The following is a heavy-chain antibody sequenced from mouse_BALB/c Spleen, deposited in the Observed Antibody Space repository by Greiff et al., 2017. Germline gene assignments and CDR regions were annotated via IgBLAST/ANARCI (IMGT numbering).Heavy chain of an antibody. Sequence: EVQGVESGGDLVKPGGSLKLSCAASGFTFSSYGMSWVRQTPDKRLEWVATISSGGSYTYYPDSVKGRFTISRDNAKNTLYLQMSSLKSEDTAMYYCARRGDYYGSSTGAMDYWGQGTSVTVSS. CDR3: ARRGDYYGSSTGAMDY. J-gene: IGHJ4*01. CDR2: ISSGGSYT. V-gene: IGHV5-6*01. D-gene: IGHD1-1*01. CDR1: GFTFSSYG.